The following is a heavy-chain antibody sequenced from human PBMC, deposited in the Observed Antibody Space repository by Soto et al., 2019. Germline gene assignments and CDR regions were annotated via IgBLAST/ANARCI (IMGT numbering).Heavy chain of an antibody. CDR1: GYTFSHYG. J-gene: IGHJ6*02. CDR2: ISAYNGNR. D-gene: IGHD1-26*01. CDR3: ARGGQECSNSGCGYIYDGMDV. Sequence: VKVSCKASGYTFSHYGIGWVRQAPGQGLEWMGWISAYNGNRHFAEGLRGRITMTTNTTTSTADMELRSLSSDDTAVYYCARGGQECSNSGCGYIYDGMDVWGQGTTVTVSS. V-gene: IGHV1-18*01.